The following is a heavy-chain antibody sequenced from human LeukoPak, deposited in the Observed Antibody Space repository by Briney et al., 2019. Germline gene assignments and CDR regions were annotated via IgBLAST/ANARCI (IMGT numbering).Heavy chain of an antibody. Sequence: PGGSLRLSCAASQFTFSSYWMHWVRQAPGKGLVWVSFITSDGSSTSYADYVKGRFTISRDNAKNMLYLQMNSLGAEDTAVYYCARDGSLPDYWGQGTLVTVSS. D-gene: IGHD5-12*01. CDR3: ARDGSLPDY. CDR2: ITSDGSST. V-gene: IGHV3-74*01. J-gene: IGHJ4*02. CDR1: QFTFSSYW.